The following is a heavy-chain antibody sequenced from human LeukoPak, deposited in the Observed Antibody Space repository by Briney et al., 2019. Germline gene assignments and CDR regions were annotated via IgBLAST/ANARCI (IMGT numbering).Heavy chain of an antibody. CDR2: IYPGDSDT. D-gene: IGHD6-25*01. V-gene: IGHV5-51*01. CDR3: ARHLGRLGPTYYYGMDV. CDR1: GYSFTSYW. Sequence: GESVKISCKGSGYSFTSYWIGWVRQMPGKGLEWMGIIYPGDSDTRYSPSFQGQVTISADKSISTAYLQWSSLKASDTAMYYCARHLGRLGPTYYYGMDVWGQGNTVTVSS. J-gene: IGHJ6*02.